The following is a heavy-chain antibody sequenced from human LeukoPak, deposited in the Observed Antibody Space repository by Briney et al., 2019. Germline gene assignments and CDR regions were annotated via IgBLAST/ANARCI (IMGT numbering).Heavy chain of an antibody. CDR1: GFTVGGHF. J-gene: IGHJ4*02. CDR2: IYRDGTT. Sequence: GGSLRLSCAVSGFTVGGHFMSWVRQAPGKGLEWVSVIYRDGTTYYADSVKGRFTISRDTSRNTVYLQLNTLRGEDTAVYYCARAGYYCGGDCPLGFEYWGPGTLVTVSS. CDR3: ARAGYYCGGDCPLGFEY. V-gene: IGHV3-66*01. D-gene: IGHD2-21*02.